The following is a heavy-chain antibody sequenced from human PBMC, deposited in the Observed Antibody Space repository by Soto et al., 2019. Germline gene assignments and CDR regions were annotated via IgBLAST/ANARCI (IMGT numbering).Heavy chain of an antibody. V-gene: IGHV3-33*08. D-gene: IGHD3-10*01. Sequence: GARRPCCAASGFTFSKSGMHWVRQAQGKGLEWVAVIWYDGSNKYYADSVKGRFTISRDNSKNTLYVQMNSLRAEGTAVYYCARDPYHGSGSYLDYWGQGTLVTVSS. J-gene: IGHJ4*02. CDR2: IWYDGSNK. CDR1: GFTFSKSG. CDR3: ARDPYHGSGSYLDY.